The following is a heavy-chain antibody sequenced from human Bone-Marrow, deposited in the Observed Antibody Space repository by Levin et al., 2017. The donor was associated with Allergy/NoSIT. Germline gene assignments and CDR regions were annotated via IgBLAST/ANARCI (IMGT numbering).Heavy chain of an antibody. CDR2: LSGRGETT. D-gene: IGHD3-16*01. J-gene: IGHJ2*01. Sequence: RSGGSLRLSCAASGFTFSSYAMTWVRQAPGKGLEWISGLSGRGETTYYADSVKGRFTISRDNDTNTLFLQMNSLRTEDTALFYCAKWVRGSDGGWCVDLWGRGTLVTVSS. CDR3: AKWVRGSDGGWCVDL. V-gene: IGHV3-23*01. CDR1: GFTFSSYA.